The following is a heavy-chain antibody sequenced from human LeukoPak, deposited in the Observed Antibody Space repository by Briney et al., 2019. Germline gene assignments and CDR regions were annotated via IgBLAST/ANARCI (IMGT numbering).Heavy chain of an antibody. J-gene: IGHJ3*02. CDR3: ASNVAAPGTFVFDI. Sequence: GGSLRLSCAASGFIVSSNYMSWVRQAPGKGLEWVSVIYSGGGTDYADSVKGRFSISRDNSKNTLFLQMNSLRAEDTAVYYCASNVAAPGTFVFDIWGQGTVVTVSS. CDR1: GFIVSSNY. D-gene: IGHD6-13*01. V-gene: IGHV3-53*01. CDR2: IYSGGGT.